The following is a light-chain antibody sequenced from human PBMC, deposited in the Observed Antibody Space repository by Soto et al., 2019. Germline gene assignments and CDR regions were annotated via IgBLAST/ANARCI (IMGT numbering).Light chain of an antibody. CDR3: SSYTSSIL. V-gene: IGLV2-14*01. CDR2: XVX. CDR1: SSDVGGYNY. J-gene: IGLJ2*01. Sequence: QSALTQPASVSGSPGQSITISCTGTSSDVGGYNYVSWYQQHPGKAPKLMXXXVXNRPXXXSXXXXGSKSGNTASLTISGXXXXXXXDYYCSSYTSSILFGGGTKLTVL.